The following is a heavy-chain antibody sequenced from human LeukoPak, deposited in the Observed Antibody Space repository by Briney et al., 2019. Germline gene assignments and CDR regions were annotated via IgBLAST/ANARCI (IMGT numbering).Heavy chain of an antibody. CDR1: GFTFSDYY. Sequence: PGGSLRLSCAASGFTFSDYYMSWIRQAPGKGLEWVSYISSSGSTIYYADSVKGRFTIARDNSKNTLSLQMDSLRAEDTAVYYCARTAMGDYVRFPNDYWGQGTLVTVSS. D-gene: IGHD4-17*01. CDR2: ISSSGSTI. J-gene: IGHJ4*02. V-gene: IGHV3-11*01. CDR3: ARTAMGDYVRFPNDY.